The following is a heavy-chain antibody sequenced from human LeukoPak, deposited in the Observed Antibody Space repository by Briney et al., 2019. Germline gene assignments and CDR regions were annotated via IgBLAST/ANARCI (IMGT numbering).Heavy chain of an antibody. D-gene: IGHD3-9*01. CDR1: GESFSGYY. V-gene: IGHV4-34*01. CDR2: ISHSGRT. Sequence: PSETLSLTCAVYGESFSGYYWSWIRQSPGKGLEWIGEISHSGRTNYNPSLKSRVTISVDTSKNQFSLKLTSVTAADTAVYYCARQALQYFDRLSVPYYMDVWAKGATVTISS. CDR3: ARQALQYFDRLSVPYYMDV. J-gene: IGHJ6*03.